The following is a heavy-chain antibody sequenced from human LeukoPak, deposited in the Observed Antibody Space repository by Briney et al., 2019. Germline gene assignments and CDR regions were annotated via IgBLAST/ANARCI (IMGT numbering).Heavy chain of an antibody. D-gene: IGHD3-10*01. CDR1: GFTFSSYS. V-gene: IGHV3-21*01. Sequence: PGGSLRLSCAASGFTFSSYSMNWVRQAPGEGLEWVSSISSSSSYIYYADSVKGRFTISRDNAKNSLYLQMNSLRAEDTAVYYCAREGGESPSYYFDYWGQGTLVTVSS. CDR2: ISSSSSYI. J-gene: IGHJ4*02. CDR3: AREGGESPSYYFDY.